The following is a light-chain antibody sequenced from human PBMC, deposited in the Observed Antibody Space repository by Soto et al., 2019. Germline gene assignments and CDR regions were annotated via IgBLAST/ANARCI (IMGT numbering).Light chain of an antibody. V-gene: IGKV1-17*01. J-gene: IGKJ1*01. CDR3: QQYHIYSGT. CDR2: AAS. CDR1: QGIRND. Sequence: DIQMTQSPSSLSASVGGRVTITCRASQGIRNDLGWYQQKPGKAPKRLISAASTLQSGVPSRFSGSGSGTEFTLTINSLQPDDFATYYCQQYHIYSGTFGQGTKVDIK.